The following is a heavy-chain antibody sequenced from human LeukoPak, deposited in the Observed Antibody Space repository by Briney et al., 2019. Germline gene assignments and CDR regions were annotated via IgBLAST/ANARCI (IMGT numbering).Heavy chain of an antibody. J-gene: IGHJ4*02. V-gene: IGHV3-23*01. Sequence: GGSLRLSCAASGFTFSSYAMSWVRQAPEKGLDWVSVISGSAHKIRYADSVKGRFTISRDNSKNTLYLQMNSLRAEDTAVYYCVMIVVVFDYWGQGTLVTVSS. CDR2: ISGSAHKI. D-gene: IGHD3-22*01. CDR1: GFTFSSYA. CDR3: VMIVVVFDY.